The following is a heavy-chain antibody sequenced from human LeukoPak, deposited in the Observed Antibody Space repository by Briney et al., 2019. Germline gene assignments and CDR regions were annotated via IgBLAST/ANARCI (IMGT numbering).Heavy chain of an antibody. D-gene: IGHD3-22*01. V-gene: IGHV3-74*01. CDR2: INSDGSST. CDR1: GFTFSSYW. CDR3: ARDKGDYDTSGSLFVF. Sequence: PGGSLRLSCAASGFTFSSYWMHWVRQAPGKGLVWVSRINSDGSSTSYADSVKGRFTISRDNAKNSLHLQMNSLRAEDTAVYYCARDKGDYDTSGSLFVFGGQGTLVTVSS. J-gene: IGHJ4*02.